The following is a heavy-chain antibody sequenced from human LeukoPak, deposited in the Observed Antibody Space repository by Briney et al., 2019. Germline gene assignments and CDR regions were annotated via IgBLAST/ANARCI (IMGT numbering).Heavy chain of an antibody. J-gene: IGHJ4*02. CDR3: AKDTKAGRAYYFDY. CDR1: GFTFSSYA. CDR2: TSGSGIST. D-gene: IGHD1-1*01. V-gene: IGHV3-23*01. Sequence: GGSLRLSCAASGFTFSSYAMSWVRQAPGKGLEWVSVTSGSGISTYYADSVNGRFTISRDNSMNTLYLQMNSLRAEDTAIYYCAKDTKAGRAYYFDYWGQGTLVTVSS.